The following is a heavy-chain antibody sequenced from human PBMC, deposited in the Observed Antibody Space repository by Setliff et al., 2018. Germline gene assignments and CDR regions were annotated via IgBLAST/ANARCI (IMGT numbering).Heavy chain of an antibody. CDR1: GGSISSGSYY. CDR3: ARRHCSGGSCYSLNYFDY. CDR2: IYTSGST. Sequence: SETLSLTCTVSGGSISSGSYYWSWIRQPAGKGLEWIGRIYTSGSTNYNPSLKSRVTISVDTSKNQFSLKLSSVTAADTAVYYCARRHCSGGSCYSLNYFDYWGQGTLVTAPQ. J-gene: IGHJ4*02. D-gene: IGHD2-15*01. V-gene: IGHV4-61*02.